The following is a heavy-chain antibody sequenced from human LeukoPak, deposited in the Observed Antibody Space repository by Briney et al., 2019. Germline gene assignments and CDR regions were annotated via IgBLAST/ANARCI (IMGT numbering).Heavy chain of an antibody. CDR2: ISGSGSST. CDR1: GFTFSSYA. V-gene: IGHV3-23*01. CDR3: AKDYLDIVVVPAALDAFDI. J-gene: IGHJ3*02. D-gene: IGHD2-2*03. Sequence: GGSLRLSCAASGFTFSSYAMSWVRQAPGKGLEWVSVISGSGSSTYYADSVKGRFTISRDNSKNTLYLQMNSLRAEDTAVYYCAKDYLDIVVVPAALDAFDIWGQGTMVTVSS.